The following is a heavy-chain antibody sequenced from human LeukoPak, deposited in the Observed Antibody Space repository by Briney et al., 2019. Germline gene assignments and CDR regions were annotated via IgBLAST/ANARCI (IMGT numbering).Heavy chain of an antibody. CDR1: GGSISSSSYY. V-gene: IGHV4-39*07. CDR2: IYYSGST. Sequence: SETLSLTCTVSGGSISSSSYYWGWIRQPPGKGLEWIGSIYYSGSTYYNPSLKSRVTISVDTSKNQFSLKLSSVTAADTAVYYCARARWELLLLDYWGQGTLVTVSS. J-gene: IGHJ4*02. D-gene: IGHD1-26*01. CDR3: ARARWELLLLDY.